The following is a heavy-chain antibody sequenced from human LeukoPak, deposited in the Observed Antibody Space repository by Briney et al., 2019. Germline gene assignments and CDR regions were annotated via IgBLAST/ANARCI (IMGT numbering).Heavy chain of an antibody. CDR1: GYSFTSYW. D-gene: IGHD3-22*01. J-gene: IGHJ4*02. CDR2: IYLGDSDI. CDR3: ASAIAYDSRGYFDY. Sequence: GESLKISCKGSGYSFTSYWIGWVRQMPGKGLEWMGIIYLGDSDIRYSPSFQGQVTISADKSISTAYLQWSSQKASDTAMYYCASAIAYDSRGYFDYWGQGTLVTVSS. V-gene: IGHV5-51*01.